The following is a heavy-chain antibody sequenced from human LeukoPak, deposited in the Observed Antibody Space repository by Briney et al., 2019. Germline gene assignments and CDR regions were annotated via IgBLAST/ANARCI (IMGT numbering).Heavy chain of an antibody. CDR1: GGTFSSYA. Sequence: GASVKVSCKASGGTFSSYAISWVRQAPGQGLEWMGGIIPIFGTANYAQKFQGRVTITADESTSTAYMELSSLRSEDTAVYYCARGYGSGSYYMAFDYWGQGTLVTVSS. V-gene: IGHV1-69*13. D-gene: IGHD3-10*01. CDR2: IIPIFGTA. J-gene: IGHJ4*02. CDR3: ARGYGSGSYYMAFDY.